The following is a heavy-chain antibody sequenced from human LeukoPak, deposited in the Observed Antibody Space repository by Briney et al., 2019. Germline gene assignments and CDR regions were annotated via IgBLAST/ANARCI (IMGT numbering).Heavy chain of an antibody. Sequence: GGSLRLSCAASGFTFSSSSMNCARQAPGKGLEWVSSISSSSSYIYYADSVKGRFTISRDNAKNSLYLQMNSLRAEDTAVYYCAREERSLYYSDVWGKGTTVTVSS. CDR3: AREERSLYYSDV. CDR2: ISSSSSYI. V-gene: IGHV3-21*01. D-gene: IGHD6-25*01. J-gene: IGHJ6*03. CDR1: GFTFSSSS.